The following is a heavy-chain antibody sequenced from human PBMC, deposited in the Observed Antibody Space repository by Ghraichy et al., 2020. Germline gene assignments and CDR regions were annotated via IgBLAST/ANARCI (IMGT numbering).Heavy chain of an antibody. V-gene: IGHV4-34*01. J-gene: IGHJ5*02. Sequence: GSLRLSCAVYGGSFSGYYWSWIRQPPGKGLEWIGEINHSGSTNYNPSLKSRVTISVDSSKNQFSLKLSSVTAADTAVYYCARVLFAWFDPWGQGTLVTVSS. CDR2: INHSGST. D-gene: IGHD2-21*01. CDR3: ARVLFAWFDP. CDR1: GGSFSGYY.